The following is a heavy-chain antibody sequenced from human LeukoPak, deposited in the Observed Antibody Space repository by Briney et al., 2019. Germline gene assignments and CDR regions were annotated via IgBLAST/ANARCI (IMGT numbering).Heavy chain of an antibody. J-gene: IGHJ4*02. D-gene: IGHD2/OR15-2a*01. CDR1: GFTFTKYY. V-gene: IGHV3-11*03. CDR2: ISSSSTNT. Sequence: GGSLRLSCAASGFTFTKYYMYWIRQAPGKGLEWISCISSSSTNTDYADSVRGRFTISRDNAKNSLYLQMNSLRAEDTAVYYCARTEVGTTLSDYWGQGTLVTVSS. CDR3: ARTEVGTTLSDY.